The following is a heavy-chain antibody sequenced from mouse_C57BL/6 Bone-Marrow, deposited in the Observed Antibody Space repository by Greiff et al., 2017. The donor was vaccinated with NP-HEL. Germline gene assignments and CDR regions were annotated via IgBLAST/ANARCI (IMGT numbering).Heavy chain of an antibody. CDR3: TRGSDYYGSSSWFAY. Sequence: EVQRVESGEGLVKPGGSLTLSCAASGFTFSSYAMSWVRQTPEKRLEWVAYISSGGDYIYYADTVKGRFTISTDNARNTLYLQMSSLKSEDTAMYYCTRGSDYYGSSSWFAYWGQGTLVTVSA. CDR1: GFTFSSYA. V-gene: IGHV5-9-1*02. D-gene: IGHD1-1*01. J-gene: IGHJ3*01. CDR2: ISSGGDYI.